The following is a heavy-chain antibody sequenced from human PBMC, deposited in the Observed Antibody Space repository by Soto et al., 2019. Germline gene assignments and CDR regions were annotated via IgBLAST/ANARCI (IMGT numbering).Heavy chain of an antibody. CDR1: SGSISSTSYY. V-gene: IGHV4-39*01. Sequence: PSETLSLTCTVSSGSISSTSYYWAWIRQPPGKWLEWIGAIYYDGTTYYTESLKSRVSISVDTSKNQFSLRVNSVTAADTAVYFCARQGRNTKIVLVKHYAADFWGQGTAVTVYS. CDR2: IYYDGTT. J-gene: IGHJ6*02. D-gene: IGHD3-22*01. CDR3: ARQGRNTKIVLVKHYAADF.